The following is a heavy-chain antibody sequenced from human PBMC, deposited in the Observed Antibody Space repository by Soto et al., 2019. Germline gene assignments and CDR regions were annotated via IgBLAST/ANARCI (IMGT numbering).Heavy chain of an antibody. V-gene: IGHV1-2*02. CDR3: ARAGLAADGSGEFAMDV. J-gene: IGHJ6*02. CDR1: GYTFTGFY. D-gene: IGHD6-13*01. CDR2: INPNSGGA. Sequence: QMHLVQSGAEVKKPGASVKVSCKASGYTFTGFYIHWVRQAPGQGLECMGWINPNSGGAKYAQKFEGRVTMTRDTSISTGYMELSSLRSDDTAVYYCARAGLAADGSGEFAMDVWGQGTAVTVSS.